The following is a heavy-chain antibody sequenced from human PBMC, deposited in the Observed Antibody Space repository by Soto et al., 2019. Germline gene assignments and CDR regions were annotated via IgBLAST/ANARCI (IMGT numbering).Heavy chain of an antibody. CDR1: GFTFSSYA. J-gene: IGHJ3*02. Sequence: QVQLVESGGGVVQPGRSLRLSCAASGFTFSSYAMHWVRQAPGKGLEWVAVISYDGSNKYYADSVKGRFTISRDNSKNTLYLQMNSLRAEDTAVYYCAGDVLDSSGPRIWGQGTMVTVSS. V-gene: IGHV3-30-3*01. CDR2: ISYDGSNK. D-gene: IGHD3-22*01. CDR3: AGDVLDSSGPRI.